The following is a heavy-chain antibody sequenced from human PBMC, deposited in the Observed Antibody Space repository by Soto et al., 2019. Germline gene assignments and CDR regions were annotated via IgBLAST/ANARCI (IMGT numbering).Heavy chain of an antibody. Sequence: QVQLVQSGADLKKPGASVRVSCKASGYAFNAFYLHWVRQPPGQGLEWMGWINPKTGGTDHGQKFQGRVTPTSDTSISTTYLELNSLPSDYTALNYRARLGDRTVTQIWGQGAQHPVSS. D-gene: IGHD2-21*02. J-gene: IGHJ1*01. CDR1: GYAFNAFY. CDR3: ARLGDRTVTQI. V-gene: IGHV1-2*02. CDR2: INPKTGGT.